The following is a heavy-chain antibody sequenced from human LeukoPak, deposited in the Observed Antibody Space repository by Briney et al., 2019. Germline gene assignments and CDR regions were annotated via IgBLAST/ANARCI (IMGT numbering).Heavy chain of an antibody. CDR2: ISSSSSYI. V-gene: IGHV3-21*01. D-gene: IGHD3-10*01. Sequence: GGSLRLSCAASGFTFSSYSMNWVRQAPGKGLEWVSSISSSSSYIYYADSVKGRFTISRDNAKNSLYLQMNSLRAEDTAVYYCARDFIPVSTRITMVRGVMEDHWGQGTLVTVSS. CDR1: GFTFSSYS. J-gene: IGHJ4*02. CDR3: ARDFIPVSTRITMVRGVMEDH.